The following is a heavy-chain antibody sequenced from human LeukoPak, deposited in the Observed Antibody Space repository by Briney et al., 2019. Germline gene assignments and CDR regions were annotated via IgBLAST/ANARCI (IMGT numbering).Heavy chain of an antibody. V-gene: IGHV3-7*01. CDR3: ARDKDQYSGYDSGLFDY. J-gene: IGHJ4*02. CDR2: IKQDGSEK. CDR1: GFTVSSNF. D-gene: IGHD5-12*01. Sequence: GGSLRLSCAASGFTVSSNFMSWVRQAPGKGLEWVANIKQDGSEKYYVGSVKGRFTISRDNAKNSLYLQMNGLRAEDTALYYYARDKDQYSGYDSGLFDYWGQGTLVTVSS.